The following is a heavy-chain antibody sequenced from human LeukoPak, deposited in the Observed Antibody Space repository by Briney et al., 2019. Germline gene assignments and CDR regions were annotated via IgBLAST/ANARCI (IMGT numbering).Heavy chain of an antibody. D-gene: IGHD3-3*01. J-gene: IGHJ4*02. CDR3: ARQGGTYYDFWSGYTNFDY. CDR1: GGSISSYY. Sequence: SETLSLTCTVSGGSISSYYWSWIRQPAGKGLEWIGRIYTSGSTNYNPSLKSRVTISVDTSKNPFSLKLSSVTAADTAVYYCARQGGTYYDFWSGYTNFDYWGQGTLVTVSS. CDR2: IYTSGST. V-gene: IGHV4-4*07.